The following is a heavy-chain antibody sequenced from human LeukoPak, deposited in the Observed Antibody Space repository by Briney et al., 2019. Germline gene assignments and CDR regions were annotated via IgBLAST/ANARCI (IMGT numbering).Heavy chain of an antibody. CDR3: ARGGTAFDP. J-gene: IGHJ5*02. CDR2: IYYSGST. Sequence: SETLSLTCTVSGGSISSYYWSWIRQPPGRGLEWIGYIYYSGSTNYSPSLKSRVTISVDTSKNQFSLKLSSVTAADTAVYYCARGGTAFDPWGQGTLVTVSS. V-gene: IGHV4-59*01. D-gene: IGHD2-21*02. CDR1: GGSISSYY.